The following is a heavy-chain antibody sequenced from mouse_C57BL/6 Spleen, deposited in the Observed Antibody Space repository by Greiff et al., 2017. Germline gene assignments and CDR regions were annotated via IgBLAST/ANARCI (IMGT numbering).Heavy chain of an antibody. J-gene: IGHJ4*01. D-gene: IGHD1-1*02. CDR2: ISSGGDYI. CDR3: TNYGYYAMDY. CDR1: GFTFSSYA. Sequence: EVKVVESGEGLVKPGGSLKLSCAASGFTFSSYAMSWVRQTPEKRLEWVAYISSGGDYIYYADTVKGRFTISRDNARNTLYLQMSSLKSEDTAMYYCTNYGYYAMDYWVKEPQSPSPQ. V-gene: IGHV5-9-1*02.